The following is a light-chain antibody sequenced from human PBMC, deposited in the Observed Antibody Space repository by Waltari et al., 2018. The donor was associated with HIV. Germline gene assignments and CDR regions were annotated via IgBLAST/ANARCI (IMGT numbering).Light chain of an antibody. J-gene: IGKJ1*01. V-gene: IGKV1-5*03. CDR1: QSISNW. Sequence: EISLTQSLSTPAAPVGERVSITCRASQSISNWLAWYQQKPGQAPKLLICRASTLESGVPSRFSGSVSGTEFTLTINNLQPDDFATYYCQQYSAFPWTFGQGAKVEIK. CDR2: RAS. CDR3: QQYSAFPWT.